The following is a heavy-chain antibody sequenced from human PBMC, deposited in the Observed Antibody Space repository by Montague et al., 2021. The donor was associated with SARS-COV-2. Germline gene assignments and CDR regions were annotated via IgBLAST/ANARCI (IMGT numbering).Heavy chain of an antibody. CDR1: GDSINNSRYY. CDR2: IYYSGSA. D-gene: IGHD3-10*01. Sequence: SETLSLTCSVSGDSINNSRYYWGWIRQPPGKGLEWIGIIYYSGSAYYNPSLKSRVTISVDTSKDQFSLKLNSVTATDTAVYYCARLESTRGVIIRGALHIWGQGSKVTVSS. CDR3: ARLESTRGVIIRGALHI. V-gene: IGHV4-39*01. J-gene: IGHJ3*02.